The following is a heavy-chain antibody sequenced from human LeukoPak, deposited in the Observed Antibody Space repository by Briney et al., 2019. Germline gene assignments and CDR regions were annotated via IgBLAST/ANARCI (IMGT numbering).Heavy chain of an antibody. CDR1: GFTFSSYT. V-gene: IGHV3-21*01. CDR3: ARALTTLTYEGY. CDR2: ISGSNSYI. D-gene: IGHD1-1*01. Sequence: GGSLRLSCVVSGFTFSSYTMHWIRQAPGKGLEWVSSISGSNSYIFYADSVKSRFTVSRDNAKDSLYLQMNSLRAEDTAVYYCARALTTLTYEGYWGQGTLVTVSS. J-gene: IGHJ4*02.